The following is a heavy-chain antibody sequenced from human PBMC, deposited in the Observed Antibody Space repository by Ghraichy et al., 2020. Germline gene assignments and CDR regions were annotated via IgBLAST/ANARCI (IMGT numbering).Heavy chain of an antibody. D-gene: IGHD6-6*01. J-gene: IGHJ4*02. Sequence: SQTLSLTCAISGDSVSSNIVTWNCIRQSPSRGLEWLGRTYYRSSWSFNYAVSVKSRIIISPDTSKNQFSLQLNSVTPEDTAVYFCARAEYGTLFNYWGQGTLVTVSS. V-gene: IGHV6-1*01. CDR3: ARAEYGTLFNY. CDR2: TYYRSSWSF. CDR1: GDSVSSNIVT.